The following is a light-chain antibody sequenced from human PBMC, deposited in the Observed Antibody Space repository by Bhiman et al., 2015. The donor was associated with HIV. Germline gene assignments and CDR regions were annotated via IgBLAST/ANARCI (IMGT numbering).Light chain of an antibody. CDR2: EVT. J-gene: IGLJ2*01. V-gene: IGLV2-23*02. CDR1: TSNIGTYY. CDR3: CSYAGSNTFL. Sequence: QSVLTQPPSASGTPGQRVTISCSGSTSNIGTYYVYWYQHHPDKAPKLMIFEVTFRPLGVSNRFSGSKSGNTASLTISGLQAEDEAHYYCCSYAGSNTFLFGGGTKLTVL.